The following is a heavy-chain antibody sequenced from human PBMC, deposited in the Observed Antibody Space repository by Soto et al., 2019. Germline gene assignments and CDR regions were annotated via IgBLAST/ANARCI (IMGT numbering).Heavy chain of an antibody. V-gene: IGHV4-30-4*01. D-gene: IGHD6-19*01. CDR2: IYNIGNT. CDR1: GGSIKNNNYY. Sequence: QVQLQESGPGLVEPSQTLSLTCTVSGGSIKNNNYYWSWIRQPPGKGLEWIGHIYNIGNTYSTPSLRSRVAISIDTSNNQFSLKLTAVTAADTAVYYCAGGPAGDKVDYWGQGTLVTVSS. CDR3: AGGPAGDKVDY. J-gene: IGHJ4*02.